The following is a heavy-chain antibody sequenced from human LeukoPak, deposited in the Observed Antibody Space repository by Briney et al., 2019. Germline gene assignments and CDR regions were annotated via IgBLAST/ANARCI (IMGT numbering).Heavy chain of an antibody. D-gene: IGHD3-3*01. J-gene: IGHJ5*02. Sequence: PSETLSLTCTVSGGSISSYYWSWIRQPPGKGLEWIGYIYYSGSTNYNPSLKSRVTISVDTSKNQFSLKLSSVTAADTAVYYCARDGPIFGDNWFDPWGQGTLVTVSS. V-gene: IGHV4-59*01. CDR1: GGSISSYY. CDR2: IYYSGST. CDR3: ARDGPIFGDNWFDP.